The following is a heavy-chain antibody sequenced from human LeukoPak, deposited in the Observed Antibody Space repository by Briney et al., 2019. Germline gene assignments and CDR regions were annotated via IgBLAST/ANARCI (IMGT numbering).Heavy chain of an antibody. CDR3: ARVGEIQLWLYAFDY. D-gene: IGHD5-18*01. CDR1: GFTFSTYA. CDR2: ISYDGSNK. J-gene: IGHJ4*02. Sequence: PGGSLRLSCTAPGFTFSTYAMHWVRQAPGKGLGWVAVISYDGSNKYYADSVKGRFTISRDNSKNTLYLQMNSLRAEDTAVYYCARVGEIQLWLYAFDYWGQGTLVTVSS. V-gene: IGHV3-30*04.